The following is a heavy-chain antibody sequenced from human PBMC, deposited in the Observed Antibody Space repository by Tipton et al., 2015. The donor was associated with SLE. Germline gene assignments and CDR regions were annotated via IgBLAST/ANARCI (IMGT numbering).Heavy chain of an antibody. V-gene: IGHV4-34*01. CDR3: ATSLNYYDSSGPGA. CDR2: INYSGNT. Sequence: TLSLTCEVYGGSFSGYYWSWIHQSPGKGLEWIGEINYSGNTNYNPSLKSRVTISVDASKNQFSLKLNSMTAADTAVYYCATSLNYYDSSGPGAWGQGTMVTVSS. CDR1: GGSFSGYY. J-gene: IGHJ3*01. D-gene: IGHD3-22*01.